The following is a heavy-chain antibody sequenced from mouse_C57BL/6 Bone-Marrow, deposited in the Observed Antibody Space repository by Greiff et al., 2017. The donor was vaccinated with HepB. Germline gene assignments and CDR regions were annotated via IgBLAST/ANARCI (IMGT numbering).Heavy chain of an antibody. Sequence: EVQRVESGGDLVKPGGSLKLSCAASGFTFSSYGMSWVRQTPDKRLEWVATISSGGSYTYYPDSVKGRVTISRDNAKNTLYLQMSSLKSEDTAMYYCARLDGYYVGYWGQGTTLTVSS. CDR3: ARLDGYYVGY. CDR1: GFTFSSYG. V-gene: IGHV5-6*01. J-gene: IGHJ2*01. D-gene: IGHD2-3*01. CDR2: ISSGGSYT.